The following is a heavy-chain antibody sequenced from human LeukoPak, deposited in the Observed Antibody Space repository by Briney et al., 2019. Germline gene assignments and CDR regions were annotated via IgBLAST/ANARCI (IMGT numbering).Heavy chain of an antibody. D-gene: IGHD3-16*02. V-gene: IGHV3-48*03. CDR2: ISSSGSTI. CDR3: ARDYPRITFGGVIVHYFDY. J-gene: IGHJ4*02. Sequence: PGGSLRLSCAASGFTFSSYEMNWVRQAPGKGLEWVSYISSSGSTIYCADSVKGRFTISRDNAKNSLYLQMNSLRAEDTAVYYCARDYPRITFGGVIVHYFDYWGQGTLVTVSS. CDR1: GFTFSSYE.